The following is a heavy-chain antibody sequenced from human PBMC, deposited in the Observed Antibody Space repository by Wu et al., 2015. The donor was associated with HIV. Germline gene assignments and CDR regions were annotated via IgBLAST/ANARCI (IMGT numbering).Heavy chain of an antibody. CDR2: IIPMFGTA. D-gene: IGHD6-19*01. CDR1: GGHFVSYG. CDR3: AATTLSSGWSLSDWYFDL. J-gene: IGHJ2*01. V-gene: IGHV1-69*05. Sequence: QVQLVQSETEVKKPGSSVKVSCRISGGHFVSYGISWVRQAPGQGLEWMGGIIPMFGTANYEQRFQGRVTITTDESTTTTYMELRSLRFEDTAVYFCAATTLSSGWSLSDWYFDLWGRGSLVSVSS.